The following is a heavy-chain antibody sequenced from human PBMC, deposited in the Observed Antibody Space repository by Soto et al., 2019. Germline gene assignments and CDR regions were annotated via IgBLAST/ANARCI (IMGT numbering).Heavy chain of an antibody. D-gene: IGHD6-6*01. CDR1: GGTFSSYA. J-gene: IGHJ6*02. V-gene: IGHV1-69*06. Sequence: SSVKVSCKASGGTFSSYAISWVRQAPGQGLEWMGGIIPIFGTANYAQKFQGRVTITADKSTSTAYMELSSLRSEDTAVYYCARVVIAARMDYGMEVWGQGTTVTVSS. CDR2: IIPIFGTA. CDR3: ARVVIAARMDYGMEV.